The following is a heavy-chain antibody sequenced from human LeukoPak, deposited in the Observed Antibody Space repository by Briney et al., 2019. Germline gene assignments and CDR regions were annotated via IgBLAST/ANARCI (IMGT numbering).Heavy chain of an antibody. Sequence: GGSLRLSCAVAGITLSNYGMSWVRQAPGKGLEWVAGISGSGGGTNYADSVKGRFTISRDNPRSTLYLQMNSLRAEDTAVYFCAKRGVVIRVILVGFHKEAYYFDSWGQGALVTVSS. V-gene: IGHV3-23*01. D-gene: IGHD3-22*01. CDR3: AKRGVVIRVILVGFHKEAYYFDS. CDR1: GITLSNYG. CDR2: ISGSGGGT. J-gene: IGHJ4*02.